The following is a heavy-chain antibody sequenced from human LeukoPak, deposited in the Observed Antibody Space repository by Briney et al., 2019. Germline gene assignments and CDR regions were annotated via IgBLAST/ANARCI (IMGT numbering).Heavy chain of an antibody. Sequence: PGRSLRLSCAASGFTFSSYAMHWVRQAPGKGLEWVAVISYDGSNKYYADSVKGRFTISRDNSKNTLYLQMNSLRAEDTAVYYCARDSPSRYVTMAYGMDVWGQGTTVTVSS. CDR2: ISYDGSNK. CDR3: ARDSPSRYVTMAYGMDV. CDR1: GFTFSSYA. D-gene: IGHD2-2*01. J-gene: IGHJ6*02. V-gene: IGHV3-30-3*01.